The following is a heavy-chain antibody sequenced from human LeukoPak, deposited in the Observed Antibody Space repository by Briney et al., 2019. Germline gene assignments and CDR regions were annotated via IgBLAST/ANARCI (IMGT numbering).Heavy chain of an antibody. D-gene: IGHD3-9*01. Sequence: PSETLSLTCTVSGGSISSYYWSWIRQPPGKGLEWIGYIYCSGSTNYNPSLKSRVTISVDTSKNQFSLKLSSVTAADTAVYYCARDLTVSGYPQYMDVWGKGTTVTVSS. CDR3: ARDLTVSGYPQYMDV. J-gene: IGHJ6*03. CDR2: IYCSGST. CDR1: GGSISSYY. V-gene: IGHV4-59*01.